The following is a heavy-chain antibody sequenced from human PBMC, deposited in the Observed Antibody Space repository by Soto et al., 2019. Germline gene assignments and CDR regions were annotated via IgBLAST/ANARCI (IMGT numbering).Heavy chain of an antibody. CDR3: ARGRVAGH. CDR2: INNGGTI. D-gene: IGHD2-15*01. CDR1: GGSFSGYY. Sequence: QVQLQQWGAGLLKPSETLSLTCAVYGGSFSGYYWTWIRQSPVKGLEWIGEINNGGTINYNPSLXSXVXXSLDTSKHQFSLKLNSVTAADTAVYYCARGRVAGHWGQGTLVTVSS. J-gene: IGHJ4*02. V-gene: IGHV4-34*01.